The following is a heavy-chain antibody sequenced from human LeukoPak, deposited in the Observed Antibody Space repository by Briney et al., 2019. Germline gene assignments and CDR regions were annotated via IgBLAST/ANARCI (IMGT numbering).Heavy chain of an antibody. CDR3: SKDLTSDFGGDLDP. V-gene: IGHV3-23*01. CDR2: IGGHTNST. J-gene: IGHJ5*02. D-gene: IGHD3-10*01. Sequence: GGSLRLSCAASGFTFSSFAMSWVRQAPGKGLEWVSTIGGHTNSTYYADSVKGRFTISRDNSKSTVYLQMNSLRVEDAAVYYCSKDLTSDFGGDLDPWGQGTLVTVSS. CDR1: GFTFSSFA.